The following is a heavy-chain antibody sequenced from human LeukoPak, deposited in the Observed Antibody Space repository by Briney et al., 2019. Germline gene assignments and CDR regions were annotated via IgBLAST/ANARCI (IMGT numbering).Heavy chain of an antibody. CDR2: FDPEDGET. CDR1: GYTLTELS. D-gene: IGHD2-2*01. J-gene: IGHJ6*02. Sequence: GASVKVSCKVSGYTLTELSMHWVRQAPGKGLEWMGGFDPEDGETIYAQKFQGRVTMTEDTSTDTAYMELSSLRSEDTAVYYCATHRQLPTYYYYGMDVWGQGTTVTVSS. V-gene: IGHV1-24*01. CDR3: ATHRQLPTYYYYGMDV.